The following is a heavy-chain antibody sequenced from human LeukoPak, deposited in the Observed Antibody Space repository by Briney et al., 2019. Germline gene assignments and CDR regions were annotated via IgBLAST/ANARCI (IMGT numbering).Heavy chain of an antibody. CDR3: ARGYTCGY. D-gene: IGHD5-18*01. J-gene: IGHJ4*02. CDR2: ISADGGST. CDR1: GFMFSNYD. Sequence: GGTLRLSCAASGFMFSNYDMHWVRQAPGKGLEYVSHISADGGSTYYAISVKGRFTISRDNSKNTLYLQMGSLRAEDMAVYYCARGYTCGYWGQGTLVFVSS. V-gene: IGHV3-64*01.